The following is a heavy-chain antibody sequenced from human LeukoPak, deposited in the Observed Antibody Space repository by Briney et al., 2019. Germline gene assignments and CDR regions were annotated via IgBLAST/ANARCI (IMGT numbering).Heavy chain of an antibody. CDR1: GFTVSSNY. CDR2: IYSGGST. D-gene: IGHD6-19*01. CDR3: ASTAVAGTPFDY. J-gene: IGHJ4*02. V-gene: IGHV3-66*01. Sequence: PGGSLRPSCAASGFTVSSNYMSWVRQAPGKGLEWVSVIYSGGSTYYADSVKGRFTISRDNSKNTLYLQMNSLRAEDTAVYYCASTAVAGTPFDYWGQGTLVTVSS.